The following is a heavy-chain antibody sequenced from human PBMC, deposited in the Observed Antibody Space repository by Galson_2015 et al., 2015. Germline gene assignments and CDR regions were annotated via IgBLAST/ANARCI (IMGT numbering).Heavy chain of an antibody. D-gene: IGHD3-3*01. V-gene: IGHV3-49*03. CDR2: IRSKAYGGTT. CDR3: SRELFLIYLEGLDY. J-gene: IGHJ4*02. Sequence: SLRLSCAASGFTFGDYPMSWFRQAPGKGLEWVGFIRSKAYGGTTEYAASMKGRVTISRDDSKSIAYLQMNSLKTEDTAMYYCSRELFLIYLEGLDYWGQGTLVTVSS. CDR1: GFTFGDYP.